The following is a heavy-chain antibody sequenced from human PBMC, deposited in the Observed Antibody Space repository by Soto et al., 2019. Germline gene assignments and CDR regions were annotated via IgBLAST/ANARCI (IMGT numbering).Heavy chain of an antibody. J-gene: IGHJ5*02. V-gene: IGHV3-48*02. CDR1: GFTFSSYS. Sequence: EVQLVESGGGLVQPGGSLRLSCAASGFTFSSYSMNWVRQAPGKGLEWVSYISSSSSTIYYADSVKGRFTISRDNAKKSLYLQLTGLSDVDTVVYYCASESPARGAGWFDPWGQGTLVTVCS. CDR3: ASESPARGAGWFDP. D-gene: IGHD3-10*01. CDR2: ISSSSSTI.